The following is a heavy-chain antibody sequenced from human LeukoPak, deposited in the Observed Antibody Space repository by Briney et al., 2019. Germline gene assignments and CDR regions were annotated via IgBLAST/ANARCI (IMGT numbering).Heavy chain of an antibody. Sequence: GASVKVSCKASGYTFTGYYMHWVRQAPGQGLDWMGWINPNSGGTKYAQNFQGRVTLTTDTSINTAYMELSSLRSDDTAVYYCAREGRNGYDEGYLEYWGQGTLVNVSS. J-gene: IGHJ4*02. CDR1: GYTFTGYY. V-gene: IGHV1-2*02. D-gene: IGHD5-24*01. CDR3: AREGRNGYDEGYLEY. CDR2: INPNSGGT.